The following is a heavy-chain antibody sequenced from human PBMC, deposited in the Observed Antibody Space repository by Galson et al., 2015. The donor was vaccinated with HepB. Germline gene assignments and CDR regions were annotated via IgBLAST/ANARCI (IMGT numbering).Heavy chain of an antibody. CDR3: ARAPGNYYGSGSYGY. J-gene: IGHJ4*02. Sequence: SCKASGYAFTSYGISWVRQAPGQGLERMGWISAYNGNTNYAQKLQGRVTMTTDTSTSTAYMELRSLRSDDTAVYYCARAPGNYYGSGSYGYWGQGTLVTVSS. CDR1: GYAFTSYG. D-gene: IGHD3-10*01. CDR2: ISAYNGNT. V-gene: IGHV1-18*01.